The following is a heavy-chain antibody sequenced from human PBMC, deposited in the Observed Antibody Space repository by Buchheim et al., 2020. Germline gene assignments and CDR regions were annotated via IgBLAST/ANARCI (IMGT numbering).Heavy chain of an antibody. CDR2: INHSGST. D-gene: IGHD4-11*01. CDR1: GGSFSGYY. CDR3: ARGSTVTTLFSYYYYGMDV. Sequence: QVQLQQWGAGLLKPSETLSLTCAVYGGSFSGYYWSWIRQPPGKGLEWMGEINHSGSTNYNPSLKSRVTISVDTSKNQFSLKLSSVTAADTAVYYCARGSTVTTLFSYYYYGMDVWGQGTT. V-gene: IGHV4-34*01. J-gene: IGHJ6*02.